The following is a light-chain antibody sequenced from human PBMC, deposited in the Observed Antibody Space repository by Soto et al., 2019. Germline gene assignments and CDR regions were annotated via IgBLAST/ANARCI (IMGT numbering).Light chain of an antibody. J-gene: IGLJ1*01. CDR2: EAT. CDR3: CSYAGSSTFV. V-gene: IGLV2-23*01. Sequence: QSVLTQPASVSGSPGQSIAISCTGTSSDVGTYNLVSWYQQHPGKAPKLMIYEATKRPSGISDRFSGSKSGNTASLTISGLQAEDEADYFCCSYAGSSTFVFGTGTKVT. CDR1: SSDVGTYNL.